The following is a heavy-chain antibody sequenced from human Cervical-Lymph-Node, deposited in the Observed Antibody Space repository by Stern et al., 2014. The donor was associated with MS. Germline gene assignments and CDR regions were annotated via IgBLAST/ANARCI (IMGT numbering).Heavy chain of an antibody. CDR2: INAGNGNT. D-gene: IGHD3-3*01. V-gene: IGHV1-3*01. Sequence: MQLVESGAEVKKPGASVKVSCKASGYTFTTYAMHWVRQAPGQRLEWLGWINAGNGNTKYSQKSQGRVTITRDTSASTAYMELSSLRSEDTAVYYCARMVSDFWRYGMDVWGQGTTVTVYS. J-gene: IGHJ6*02. CDR1: GYTFTTYA. CDR3: ARMVSDFWRYGMDV.